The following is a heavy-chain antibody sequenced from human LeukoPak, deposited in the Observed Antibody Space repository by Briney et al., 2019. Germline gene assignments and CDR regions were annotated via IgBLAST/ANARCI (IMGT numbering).Heavy chain of an antibody. CDR1: GFIFSSHH. V-gene: IGHV3-21*01. J-gene: IGHJ4*02. Sequence: GGSLRLSCAASGFIFSSHHMHWVRQPPGKGLEWVSSISYDDSFIYYGNSMKGRFTISRDNAKNSLYLQMNSLRADDTAVYYCANSLISSSQVDYWGQGTLVTVSS. CDR2: ISYDDSFI. CDR3: ANSLISSSQVDY. D-gene: IGHD6-6*01.